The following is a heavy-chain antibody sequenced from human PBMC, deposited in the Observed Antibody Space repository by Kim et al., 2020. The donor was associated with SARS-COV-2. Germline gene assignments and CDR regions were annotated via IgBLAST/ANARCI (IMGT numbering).Heavy chain of an antibody. V-gene: IGHV3-30-3*01. J-gene: IGHJ6*02. CDR2: ISYDGSNK. CDR1: GFTFSSYA. Sequence: GGSLRLSCVASGFTFSSYAMHWVRQAPGKGLGWVTVISYDGSNKYYIDSVKGRFTISRDNSKNTLYLQMNSLRAEDTGVYYCARDLRQWLTHTSPDYDYYGMGVWGQGTTVTVSS. D-gene: IGHD6-19*01. CDR3: ARDLRQWLTHTSPDYDYYGMGV.